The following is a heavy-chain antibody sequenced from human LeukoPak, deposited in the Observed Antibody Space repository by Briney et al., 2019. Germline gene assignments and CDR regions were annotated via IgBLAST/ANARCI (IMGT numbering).Heavy chain of an antibody. V-gene: IGHV3-23*01. CDR3: ARSLRPASFDP. CDR2: ISGSGSTT. J-gene: IGHJ5*02. Sequence: GGSLRLSCAASGFTFSNYAMSWVRQAPGKGLQWVSAISGSGSTTHYADSVKGRFTISRDISKNTLFLQMNSLRADDTAVYYCARSLRPASFDPWGQGTVVTVSS. CDR1: GFTFSNYA.